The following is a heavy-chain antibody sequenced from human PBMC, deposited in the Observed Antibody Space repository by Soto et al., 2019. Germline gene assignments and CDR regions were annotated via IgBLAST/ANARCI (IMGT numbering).Heavy chain of an antibody. J-gene: IGHJ4*02. V-gene: IGHV3-23*01. CDR2: ISYGGGTT. CDR1: VFTESSYG. D-gene: IGHD3-22*01. Sequence: GGALRRSGEASVFTESSYGMTWVRQDTEKGLEWVSAISYGGGTTYYADSVKGRFTISRDNSKNTLYLQMNSLRAEDTAVYYCAKNPGYYYDSTGYHFDYWGQGTLVTVSS. CDR3: AKNPGYYYDSTGYHFDY.